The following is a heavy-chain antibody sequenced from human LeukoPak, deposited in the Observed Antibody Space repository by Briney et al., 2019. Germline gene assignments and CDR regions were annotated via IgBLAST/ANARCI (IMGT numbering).Heavy chain of an antibody. V-gene: IGHV3-9*01. CDR3: EKDREAADPWYYFDY. J-gene: IGHJ4*02. CDR1: GFTFDDYA. Sequence: GRSLRLSCAASGFTFDDYAMHWVRQAPGKGLEWVSGISWNSGSIGYADSVKGRFTISRDNAKNSLYLQMNSLRAEDTALYYCEKDREAADPWYYFDYWGRGPLVPVP. D-gene: IGHD6-13*01. CDR2: ISWNSGSI.